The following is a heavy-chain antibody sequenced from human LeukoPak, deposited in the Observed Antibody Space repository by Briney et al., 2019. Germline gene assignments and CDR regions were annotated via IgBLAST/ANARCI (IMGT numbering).Heavy chain of an antibody. V-gene: IGHV3-23*01. Sequence: SGGSLRLSCVASGFTFSSYAMSWVRQAPGKGLEWVSTITGSGGNTFYADPVKGRFAVSRGNSKNTLYLQMNSLRAEDTAVYYCAKPGQFDYWGQGTLVTVSS. CDR2: ITGSGGNT. CDR1: GFTFSSYA. J-gene: IGHJ4*02. D-gene: IGHD7-27*01. CDR3: AKPGQFDY.